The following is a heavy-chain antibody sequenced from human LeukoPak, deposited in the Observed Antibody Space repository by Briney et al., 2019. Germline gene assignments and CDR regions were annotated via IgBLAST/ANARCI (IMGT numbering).Heavy chain of an antibody. CDR3: ARARSRYSSGWPLHFDY. V-gene: IGHV3-30*04. CDR1: GFTFSSYA. Sequence: PGGSLRLSCAASGFTFSSYAMHWVRQAPGKGLEWVAVISYDGSNKYYAGSVKGRFTISRDNSKNTLYLQMNSLRAEDTAVYYCARARSRYSSGWPLHFDYWGQGTLVTVSS. CDR2: ISYDGSNK. D-gene: IGHD6-19*01. J-gene: IGHJ4*02.